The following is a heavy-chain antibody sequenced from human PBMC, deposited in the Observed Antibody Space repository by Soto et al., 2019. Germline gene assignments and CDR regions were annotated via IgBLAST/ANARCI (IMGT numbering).Heavy chain of an antibody. J-gene: IGHJ4*02. CDR3: ARDLGVGAASDY. D-gene: IGHD1-26*01. V-gene: IGHV1-3*01. Sequence: ASLKVSCKASGYTFTSYAMHWVRQAPGQRLEWMGWINAGNGNTKYSQKFQGRVTITRDTSASTAYMELSSLRSEDTAVYYCARDLGVGAASDYWGQGTLVTVSS. CDR1: GYTFTSYA. CDR2: INAGNGNT.